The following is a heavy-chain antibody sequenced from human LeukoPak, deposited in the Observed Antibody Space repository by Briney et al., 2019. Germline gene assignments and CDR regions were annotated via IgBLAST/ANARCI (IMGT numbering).Heavy chain of an antibody. CDR3: ARAWSRVDPFDM. CDR1: GFTFDDYG. D-gene: IGHD2-8*02. V-gene: IGHV3-20*04. CDR2: INWNGGST. J-gene: IGHJ3*02. Sequence: GGSLRLSCAASGFTFDDYGLSWVRQAPGKGLEWVSTINWNGGSTGYADSVKGRFTISRDNANNSLYLEMNNLSAEDTAVYYCARAWSRVDPFDMWGQGTMVTVSS.